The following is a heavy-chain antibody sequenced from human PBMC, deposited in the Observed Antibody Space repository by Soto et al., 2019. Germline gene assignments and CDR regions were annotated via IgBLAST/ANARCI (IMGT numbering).Heavy chain of an antibody. CDR1: GFTFSTFA. CDR3: ARGPLNGTSLIGDKTLDS. CDR2: IGGRGTII. D-gene: IGHD1-20*01. V-gene: IGHV3-23*01. J-gene: IGHJ4*02. Sequence: EVHLLESGGALVQPGVSLRLSCAASGFTFSTFAMSWVRQAPGGGLEWVSSIGGRGTIIYYAHSVNGRFIISRDNSQSALYLQMNSLRAEDTAVYFCARGPLNGTSLIGDKTLDSWGQGTLVTVSS.